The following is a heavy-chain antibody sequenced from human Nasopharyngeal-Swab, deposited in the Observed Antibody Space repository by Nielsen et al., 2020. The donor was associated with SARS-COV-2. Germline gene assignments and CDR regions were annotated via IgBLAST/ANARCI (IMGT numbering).Heavy chain of an antibody. J-gene: IGHJ6*03. V-gene: IGHV4-34*01. Sequence: WIRQPPVKGLEWIGEINHSGSTNYNPSLKSRVTISVDTSKNQFSLKLSSVTAADTAVYYCARCVVVVAATAPPRSLGRGPSETSHYYMDVWGKGTTVTVSS. CDR2: INHSGST. D-gene: IGHD2-15*01. CDR3: ARCVVVVAATAPPRSLGRGPSETSHYYMDV.